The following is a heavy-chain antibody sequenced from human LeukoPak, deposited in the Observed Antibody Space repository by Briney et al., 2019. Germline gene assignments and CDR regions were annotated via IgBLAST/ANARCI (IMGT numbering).Heavy chain of an antibody. CDR1: GFTFSDYY. CDR3: ARDFVSGSYFFDY. D-gene: IGHD1-26*01. Sequence: PGGSLRLSCAASGFTFSDYYMSWIRQAPGKGLEWVSYISSSGSTIYYADSVKGRFTISRDNAKNSLYLQMNSLRAEDTAVYYCARDFVSGSYFFDYWGQGTLVTVSS. J-gene: IGHJ4*02. V-gene: IGHV3-11*01. CDR2: ISSSGSTI.